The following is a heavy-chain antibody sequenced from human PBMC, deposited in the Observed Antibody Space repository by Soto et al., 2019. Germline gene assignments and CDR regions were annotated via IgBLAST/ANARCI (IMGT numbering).Heavy chain of an antibody. CDR3: AGSMTTVDSNDAFDI. J-gene: IGHJ3*02. V-gene: IGHV3-73*01. CDR1: GFTFSGSA. CDR2: IRSKANSYAT. Sequence: EVQLVESGGGLVQPGGSLKLSCAASGFTFSGSAMHWVRQASGKGLEWVGRIRSKANSYATAYAASVKGRFTISRDDSKNTAYLQTTSLKTEETAVYYCAGSMTTVDSNDAFDIWGRGRMVTVSS. D-gene: IGHD4-17*01.